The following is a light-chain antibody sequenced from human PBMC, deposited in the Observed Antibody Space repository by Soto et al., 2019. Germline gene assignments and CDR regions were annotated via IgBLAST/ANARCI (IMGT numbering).Light chain of an antibody. J-gene: IGKJ2*01. CDR1: QSISRS. CDR3: QQSYSTFPT. V-gene: IGKV1-39*01. CDR2: AAS. Sequence: DIQMTQSPSSLSASMGDRVTITCRASQSISRSLNWYRQKPGKAPKLLIYAASSLQSGVPSRFSGSGSGTDFTLTISRLQPEDFATYYCQQSYSTFPTFGQGTKLEI.